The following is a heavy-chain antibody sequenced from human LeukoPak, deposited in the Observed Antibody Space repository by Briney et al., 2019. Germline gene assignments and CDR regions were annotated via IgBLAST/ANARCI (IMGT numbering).Heavy chain of an antibody. J-gene: IGHJ4*02. CDR3: AREFRYSYGSYYFDY. CDR1: GGSISSYY. Sequence: SETLSLTCTVSGGSISSYYWGWIRQPPGKGLEWIGYIYYSGSTNYNPSLKSRVTISVDTSKNQFSLKLSSVTAADTAVYYCAREFRYSYGSYYFDYWGQGTLVTVSS. CDR2: IYYSGST. V-gene: IGHV4-59*01. D-gene: IGHD5-18*01.